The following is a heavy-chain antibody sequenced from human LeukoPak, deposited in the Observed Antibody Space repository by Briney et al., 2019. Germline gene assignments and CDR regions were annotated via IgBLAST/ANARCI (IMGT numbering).Heavy chain of an antibody. D-gene: IGHD3-10*01. Sequence: SETLSLTCTVSGGSISSSSYYWGWIRQPPGKGLEWIGSIYYSGSTYYNPSLKSRVTISVDTSKNQFSLKLSSVTAADTAVYYCARNPRLLKFGEGAFGHFDYWGQGTLVTVSS. CDR1: GGSISSSSYY. CDR3: ARNPRLLKFGEGAFGHFDY. CDR2: IYYSGST. V-gene: IGHV4-39*07. J-gene: IGHJ4*02.